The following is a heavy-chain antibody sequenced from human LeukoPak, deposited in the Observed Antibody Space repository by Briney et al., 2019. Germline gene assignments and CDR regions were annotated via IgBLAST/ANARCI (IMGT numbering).Heavy chain of an antibody. Sequence: GGSLRLSCAASGFTLSSYAMHWVRQAPGTGLEYVSAISSNGVSTYYANSVKGRFTIFRDNSENAMDLQMGSLRAEDMAVYYCAREGPYDKNLDYWAREPWSPSPQ. CDR3: AREGPYDKNLDY. J-gene: IGHJ4*02. CDR2: ISSNGVST. D-gene: IGHD3-22*01. V-gene: IGHV3-64*01. CDR1: GFTLSSYA.